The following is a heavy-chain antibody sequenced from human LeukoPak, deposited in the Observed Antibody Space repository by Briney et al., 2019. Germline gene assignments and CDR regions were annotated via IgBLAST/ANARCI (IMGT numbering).Heavy chain of an antibody. Sequence: PGGSLRLSCAASGFTFSSYAMSWVRQAPGKGLEWIGYIYYSGSTKYNPSLKSRVTISVDTSKNQFSLKLSSVTAADTAVYYCARSPLLGLELGYYYMDVWGKGTTVTVSS. CDR2: IYYSGST. D-gene: IGHD3-10*01. J-gene: IGHJ6*03. V-gene: IGHV4-59*01. CDR1: GFTFSSYA. CDR3: ARSPLLGLELGYYYMDV.